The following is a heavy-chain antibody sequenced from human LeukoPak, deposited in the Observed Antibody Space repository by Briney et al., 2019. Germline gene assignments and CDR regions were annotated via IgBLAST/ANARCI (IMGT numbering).Heavy chain of an antibody. V-gene: IGHV3-23*01. J-gene: IGHJ4*02. CDR2: ISGSDGST. CDR1: GFIFDDYG. Sequence: GGSLRLSCAASGFIFDDYGMSWVRQAPGKGLEWVSGISGSDGSTYYADSVKGRFTISRDNSKNTLCLQMNSLRAEDMAVYYCAKDGGQGADYWGQGTLVSVSS. D-gene: IGHD3-16*01. CDR3: AKDGGQGADY.